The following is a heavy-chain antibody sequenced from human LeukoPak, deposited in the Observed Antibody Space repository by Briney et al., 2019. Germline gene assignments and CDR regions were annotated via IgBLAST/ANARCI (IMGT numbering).Heavy chain of an antibody. Sequence: GGSLRLSCAASGFTFSSYWMTWVRQAPGKGLEWVANIKQDGSEKYYVDSVKGRFTISRDNAKNSLYLQMNSLRAEDTAVYYCARAAVMVRFAGYYYYMDVWGKGTTVTVSS. V-gene: IGHV3-7*01. CDR2: IKQDGSEK. CDR1: GFTFSSYW. CDR3: ARAAVMVRFAGYYYYMDV. J-gene: IGHJ6*03. D-gene: IGHD5-18*01.